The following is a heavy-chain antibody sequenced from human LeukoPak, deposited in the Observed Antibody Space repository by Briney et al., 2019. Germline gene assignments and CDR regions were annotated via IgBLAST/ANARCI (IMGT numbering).Heavy chain of an antibody. D-gene: IGHD3-22*01. CDR2: IYFSGGT. CDR3: ARDKYYYDSSGYYGNFDY. J-gene: IGHJ4*02. CDR1: GDSISSSNCY. Sequence: SETLSLTCTVSGDSISSSNCYWGWIRQPPGKGLEWIGSIYFSGGTYYNASLKSRVTISVDTSKNQFSLKLSSVTAADTAVYYCARDKYYYDSSGYYGNFDYWGQGTLVTVSS. V-gene: IGHV4-39*02.